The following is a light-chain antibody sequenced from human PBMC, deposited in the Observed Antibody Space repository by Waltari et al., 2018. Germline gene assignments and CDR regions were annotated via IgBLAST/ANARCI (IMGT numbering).Light chain of an antibody. CDR2: KGS. Sequence: IQVIQSPSTLSASVGDTVTISCRVSHRINIWLAWYQQKPGKAPKLLIKKGSTLEDGVPSRFSGSGSGTEFTLTIKSLQPDDFGTYFCQQFDTDVTFGQGTKVEI. CDR3: QQFDTDVT. CDR1: HRINIW. J-gene: IGKJ2*01. V-gene: IGKV1-5*01.